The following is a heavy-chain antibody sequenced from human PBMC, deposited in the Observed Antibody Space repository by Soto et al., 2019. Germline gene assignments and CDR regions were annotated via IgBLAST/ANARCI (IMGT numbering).Heavy chain of an antibody. Sequence: PSETLSLTGTVSGASLSSISYYWGWIRQPPGKGLEWVGSIFFTGNIYYNPSLKSRVTISVDTSRNQFSLMVNSVTAADTAVYYCARADYEILTGSYAMDVWGQGTTVTVS. CDR3: ARADYEILTGSYAMDV. CDR2: IFFTGNI. V-gene: IGHV4-39*01. J-gene: IGHJ6*02. CDR1: GASLSSISYY. D-gene: IGHD3-9*01.